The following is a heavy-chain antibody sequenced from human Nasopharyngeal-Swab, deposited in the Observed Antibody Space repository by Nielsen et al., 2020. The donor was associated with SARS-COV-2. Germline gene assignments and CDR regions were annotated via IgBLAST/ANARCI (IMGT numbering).Heavy chain of an antibody. V-gene: IGHV3-64D*06. D-gene: IGHD3-22*01. CDR3: VKDSSGYKFDS. CDR2: ISSTGGNT. Sequence: GESLKISCSASGFTFSNYAMHWVRQAPGKGLEYVSAISSTGGNTYYTDSVKGRFTISRDNSKNTLYLQMGSLRVEDTAVYYCVKDSSGYKFDSWGQGTLVTVSS. CDR1: GFTFSNYA. J-gene: IGHJ4*02.